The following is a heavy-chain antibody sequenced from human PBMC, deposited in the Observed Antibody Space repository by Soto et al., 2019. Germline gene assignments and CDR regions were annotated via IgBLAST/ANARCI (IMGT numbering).Heavy chain of an antibody. J-gene: IGHJ6*02. D-gene: IGHD3-10*01. CDR2: ISSSGSSI. Sequence: QAQLVESGGGLVKPGGSLRLACVASGLPFSDCYMNWIRQALGKGLEWVSYISSSGSSINYAGSVKGRFTISRDNAKNSLYLQMNSLRAEATAMYYCARVRFGEWGYAMDVWGQGTTVTVSS. CDR3: ARVRFGEWGYAMDV. CDR1: GLPFSDCY. V-gene: IGHV3-11*01.